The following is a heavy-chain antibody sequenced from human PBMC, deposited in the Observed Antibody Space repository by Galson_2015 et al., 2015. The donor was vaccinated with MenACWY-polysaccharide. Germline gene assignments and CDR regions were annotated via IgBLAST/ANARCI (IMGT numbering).Heavy chain of an antibody. J-gene: IGHJ4*02. CDR3: ARVEKYSGSFYILY. Sequence: LTCAASDYSIRSGYFWGWIRQPPGKGLEWIASIFHSGTTYYNPSLKSRVTISVDTSKNQFSLKLSSVTAADTAVYYCARVEKYSGSFYILYWGQGTLVTVSS. CDR1: DYSIRSGYF. D-gene: IGHD1-26*01. V-gene: IGHV4-38-2*01. CDR2: IFHSGTT.